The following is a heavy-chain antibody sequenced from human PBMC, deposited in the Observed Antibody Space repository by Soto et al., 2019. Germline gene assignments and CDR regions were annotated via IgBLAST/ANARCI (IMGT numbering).Heavy chain of an antibody. CDR1: GGSFSGYY. CDR2: INHGGGT. V-gene: IGHV4-34*01. CDR3: ASAREYSYGTYYYYYGLDV. Sequence: SETLSLTCDVYGGSFSGYYWTWIRQPPGKGLEWIGEINHGGGTNYNASLKSRVTISVDTSNQQLSLRLSSVTAADTAVYYCASAREYSYGTYYYYYGLDVWGQGTTVTVS. J-gene: IGHJ6*02. D-gene: IGHD3-16*01.